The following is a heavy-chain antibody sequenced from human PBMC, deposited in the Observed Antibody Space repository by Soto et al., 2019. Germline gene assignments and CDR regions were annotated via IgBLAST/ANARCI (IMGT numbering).Heavy chain of an antibody. V-gene: IGHV4-4*02. CDR2: IYHSGST. CDR1: GGSISSSNW. CDR3: ARDRKAGSSGYHDAFDI. D-gene: IGHD3-22*01. Sequence: QVQLQESGPGLVKPSGTLSLTCAVSGGSISSSNWWSWVRQPPGKGLEWIGEIYHSGSTNYNPSLKSRVTISVDKSKNQFSLQLSSVTAADTAVYYCARDRKAGSSGYHDAFDIWGQGTMVTVSS. J-gene: IGHJ3*02.